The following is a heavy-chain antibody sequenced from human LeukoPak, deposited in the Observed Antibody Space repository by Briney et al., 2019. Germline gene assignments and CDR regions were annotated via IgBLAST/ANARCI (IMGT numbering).Heavy chain of an antibody. Sequence: PGGSLRLSCAASGFTVSSNYMSWVRQAPGKGLEWVSVIYSGGSTYYADSVKGRLTISRDNSKNTLYLQMNSLRAEDTAVYYCARELVVPAAMRDYYYYYGMDVWGQGTAVTVSS. CDR1: GFTVSSNY. CDR3: ARELVVPAAMRDYYYYYGMDV. CDR2: IYSGGST. V-gene: IGHV3-66*01. J-gene: IGHJ6*02. D-gene: IGHD2-2*01.